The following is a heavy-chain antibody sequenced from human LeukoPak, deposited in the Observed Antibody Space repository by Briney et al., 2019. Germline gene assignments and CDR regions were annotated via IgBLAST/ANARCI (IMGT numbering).Heavy chain of an antibody. J-gene: IGHJ4*02. CDR3: ARRAHGTSWDNYYFDY. V-gene: IGHV4-61*02. CDR2: IYTSGST. CDR1: GGSISSGSYY. D-gene: IGHD2-2*01. Sequence: SETLSLTCTVSGGSISSGSYYWSWIRQPAGKGLEWIGRIYTSGSTNYNPSLKSRVTISVGTSKNQFSLRLSSVTATDTAVYYCARRAHGTSWDNYYFDYWGQGSLVTVSS.